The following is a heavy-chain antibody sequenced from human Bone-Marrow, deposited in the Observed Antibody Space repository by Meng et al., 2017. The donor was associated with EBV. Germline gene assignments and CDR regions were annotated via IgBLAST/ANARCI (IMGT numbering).Heavy chain of an antibody. J-gene: IGHJ5*02. CDR3: ARGGDEGWFDP. Sequence: QVKLVRSGSEVKKPGASVKVFCKASGYTFTSYAMNWVRQATGQGLEWMGWINTNTGNPTHAQGFTGRFVFSLDTSVSTAYLQISSLKAEDTAVYYCARGGDEGWFDPWGQGTLVTVSS. CDR1: GYTFTSYA. V-gene: IGHV7-4-1*02. D-gene: IGHD7-27*01. CDR2: INTNTGNP.